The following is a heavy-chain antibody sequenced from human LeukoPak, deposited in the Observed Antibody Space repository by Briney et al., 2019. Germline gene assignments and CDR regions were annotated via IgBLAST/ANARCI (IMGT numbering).Heavy chain of an antibody. Sequence: PGGSLRLSCAASGFTFGRHWMNWVRQAPGKGLEWVASITPDGRDRYYVDSVKGRFTVSRDNAKNSLYLQMISLRGEDTAVYFCARSNYGTYDYWGQGALVTVSS. V-gene: IGHV3-7*01. D-gene: IGHD1-26*01. CDR3: ARSNYGTYDY. CDR2: ITPDGRDR. CDR1: GFTFGRHW. J-gene: IGHJ4*02.